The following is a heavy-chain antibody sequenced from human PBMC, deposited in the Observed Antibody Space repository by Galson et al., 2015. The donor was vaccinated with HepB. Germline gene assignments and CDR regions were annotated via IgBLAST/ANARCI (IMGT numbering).Heavy chain of an antibody. Sequence: SLRLSCAASGFTFSGFWMSWVRQAPGKGLEWVANIKQDGSEKYYVDSVKGRFTISRDNAKNSLFLQMNSLRVEDTATYYCARLRSARDYGDAFDIWGQGTMVTVSS. V-gene: IGHV3-7*03. CDR2: IKQDGSEK. D-gene: IGHD4-17*01. CDR1: GFTFSGFW. CDR3: ARLRSARDYGDAFDI. J-gene: IGHJ3*02.